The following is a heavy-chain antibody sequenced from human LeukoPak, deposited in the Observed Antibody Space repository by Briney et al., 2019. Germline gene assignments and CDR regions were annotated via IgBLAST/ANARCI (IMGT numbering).Heavy chain of an antibody. CDR1: GGTFSSYA. Sequence: SVKVSCKASGGTFSSYAINWVRQAPGQGLEWMGRIIPILGIANYAQKFQGRVTITADESTSTAYMELSSLRSEDTAVYYCARALTGTTGAYYYYGMDVWGQGTTVTVSS. CDR3: ARALTGTTGAYYYYGMDV. J-gene: IGHJ6*02. CDR2: IIPILGIA. D-gene: IGHD1-7*01. V-gene: IGHV1-69*04.